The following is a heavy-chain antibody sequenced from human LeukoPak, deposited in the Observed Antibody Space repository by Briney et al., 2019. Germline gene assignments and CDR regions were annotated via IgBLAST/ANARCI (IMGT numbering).Heavy chain of an antibody. D-gene: IGHD2-2*01. CDR3: ARARGCSSTSCYGGGWFDP. Sequence: SQTLSLTCAISGDSVSSNSAAWNWIRQSPSRGLEWPGRTYYRSKWYNDYAVSVKSRITINPDTSKNQFSLQLNSVTPEDTAVYYCARARGCSSTSCYGGGWFDPWGQGTLVTVSS. V-gene: IGHV6-1*01. CDR2: TYYRSKWYN. CDR1: GDSVSSNSAA. J-gene: IGHJ5*02.